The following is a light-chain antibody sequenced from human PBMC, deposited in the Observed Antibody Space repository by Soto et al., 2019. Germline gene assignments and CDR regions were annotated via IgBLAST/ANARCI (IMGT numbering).Light chain of an antibody. CDR1: QSVSSN. J-gene: IGKJ1*01. CDR3: QHYDAWRT. CDR2: GAS. V-gene: IGKV3-15*01. Sequence: EIAMTQSPATLSVSPGERATLSCRAGQSVSSNLAWYQQKPGQAPRLLIYGASSRAAGVPDRFTGSGSGTEFTLTISSLQSEDFAVYYCQHYDAWRTFGQGTKVDIK.